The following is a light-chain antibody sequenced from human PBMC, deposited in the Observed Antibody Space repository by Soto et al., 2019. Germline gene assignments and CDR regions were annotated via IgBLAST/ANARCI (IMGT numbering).Light chain of an antibody. V-gene: IGLV1-47*01. CDR1: SSNIGSNY. J-gene: IGLJ3*02. Sequence: QLVLTQPPSASGTPGQRVTISCSGSSSNIGSNYVYWYQQLPGTAPKLLIYRNNQRPSGVPDRFSGSKSGTSASLAISGLRSEAEADYYCAAWDDSLSGWVFGGGTKVTVL. CDR3: AAWDDSLSGWV. CDR2: RNN.